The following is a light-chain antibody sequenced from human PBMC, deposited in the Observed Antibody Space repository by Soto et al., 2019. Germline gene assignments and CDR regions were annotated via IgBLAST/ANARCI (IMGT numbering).Light chain of an antibody. Sequence: EIVMTQSPATLSVSTGERATLSCRASQSVSSYLAWYQQKPGQAPRLLIYDASNRATGIPARFSGSGSGTDFTLTISSLEPEDFAVYYCQQRSNWPGLTFGGGTKVDNK. V-gene: IGKV3-11*01. CDR2: DAS. J-gene: IGKJ4*01. CDR3: QQRSNWPGLT. CDR1: QSVSSY.